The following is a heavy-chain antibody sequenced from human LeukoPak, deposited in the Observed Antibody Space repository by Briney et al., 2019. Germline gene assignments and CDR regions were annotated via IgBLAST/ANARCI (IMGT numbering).Heavy chain of an antibody. CDR2: ISSSGSTI. CDR1: GFTFSDYY. J-gene: IGHJ4*02. V-gene: IGHV3-11*01. Sequence: KPGGSLRLSCAASGFTFSDYYMSWIRQAPGKGLEWVSYISSSGSTIYYADSVKGRFTISRDNAKNSLYLQMNSLRAEDTAVYYCARDQGELRYFDWLLYPYYFDYWGQGTLVTVSS. CDR3: ARDQGELRYFDWLLYPYYFDY. D-gene: IGHD3-9*01.